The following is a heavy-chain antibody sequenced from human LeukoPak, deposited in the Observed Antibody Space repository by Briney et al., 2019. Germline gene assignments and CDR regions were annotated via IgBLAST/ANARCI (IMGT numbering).Heavy chain of an antibody. V-gene: IGHV3-15*01. J-gene: IGHJ4*02. Sequence: PGGSLRLSCAASGFTFSSYEMNWVRQTPEKGLEWVGLIKSTANGGTIDYAAPVKGRFTISRDDSKNTLHLQMNSLKIEDTAMYYCTREYSGSFDYWGQGALVTVSS. CDR2: IKSTANGGTI. CDR1: GFTFSSYE. CDR3: TREYSGSFDY. D-gene: IGHD1-26*01.